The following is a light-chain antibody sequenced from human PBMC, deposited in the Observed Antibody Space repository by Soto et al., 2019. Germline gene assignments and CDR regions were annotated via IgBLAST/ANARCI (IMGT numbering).Light chain of an antibody. J-gene: IGLJ1*01. Sequence: QSVLTQPASVSGSPGQSITISCTGTSSDIGGYYYVSWYQHHPGKAPKLIIYQVTNRPSGVPHRFSGSKSGNTASLTISGLQAEDEADYYCTSYSSSSTFYVFGTGTKVTVL. CDR1: SSDIGGYYY. V-gene: IGLV2-14*01. CDR3: TSYSSSSTFYV. CDR2: QVT.